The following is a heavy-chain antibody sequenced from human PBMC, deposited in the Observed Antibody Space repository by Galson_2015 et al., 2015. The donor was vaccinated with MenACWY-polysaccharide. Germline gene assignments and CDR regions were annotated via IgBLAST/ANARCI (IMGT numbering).Heavy chain of an antibody. D-gene: IGHD3-22*01. CDR3: ARDYYDSSNNYYFDS. Sequence: SVKVSCKASGYTFTGYSMHWVRQAPGQGLEWMGLIKPNSGRTNYVQKFQGRVTMTRDTSISTAYMELSSLTSDDTAVYYCARDYYDSSNNYYFDSWGQGTLVTVSS. CDR2: IKPNSGRT. J-gene: IGHJ4*02. CDR1: GYTFTGYS. V-gene: IGHV1-2*02.